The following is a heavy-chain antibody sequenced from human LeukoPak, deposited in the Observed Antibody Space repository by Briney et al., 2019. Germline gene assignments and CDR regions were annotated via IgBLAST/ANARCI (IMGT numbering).Heavy chain of an antibody. J-gene: IGHJ4*02. Sequence: GGSLRLSCSASGFTFNRFYLHWVRQAPGKGLEFVSHISANGATTYYADSVKGRFTISRDNSKNTLYLQMSSLRADDTAVYYCVKDRSIAAPNNDFFDSWGQGALVTVSS. D-gene: IGHD6-6*01. CDR1: GFTFNRFY. CDR3: VKDRSIAAPNNDFFDS. V-gene: IGHV3-64D*06. CDR2: ISANGATT.